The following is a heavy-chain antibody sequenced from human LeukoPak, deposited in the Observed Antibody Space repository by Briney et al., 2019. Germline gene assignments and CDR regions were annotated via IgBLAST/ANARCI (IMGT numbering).Heavy chain of an antibody. Sequence: GGSLRLSCATSGFTFSSFAMNWIRQAPGKGLEWVSAISSSGGDAYYADSVKGRFTISRDNSKNTLYLQMNTLRAEDTAIYYCAKGGGWLYYFDYWGQGTLVTVSS. CDR1: GFTFSSFA. D-gene: IGHD6-19*01. J-gene: IGHJ4*02. CDR3: AKGGGWLYYFDY. CDR2: ISSSGGDA. V-gene: IGHV3-23*01.